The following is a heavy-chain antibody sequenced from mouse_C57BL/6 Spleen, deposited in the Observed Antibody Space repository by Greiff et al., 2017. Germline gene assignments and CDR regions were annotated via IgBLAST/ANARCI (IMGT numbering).Heavy chain of an antibody. CDR2: IYPSDSET. CDR1: GYTFTNYW. Sequence: VQLQQPGAELVRPGSSVKLSCKASGYTFTNYWMDWVKQRPGQGLEWIGNIYPSDSETHYTQKFKDKATLTVDKSSSTTYMQLSSLTSEDSAVDYWARTFDSWGYAYWGQGTMVTVSA. CDR3: ARTFDSWGYAY. V-gene: IGHV1-61*01. D-gene: IGHD3-2*01. J-gene: IGHJ3*01.